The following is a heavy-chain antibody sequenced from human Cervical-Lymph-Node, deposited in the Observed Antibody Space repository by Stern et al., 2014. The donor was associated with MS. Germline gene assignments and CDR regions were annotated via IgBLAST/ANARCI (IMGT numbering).Heavy chain of an antibody. V-gene: IGHV3-30*18. CDR1: GFTFSTYG. CDR2: ISFDGSKK. CDR3: AKAPIAMVGSYLDS. J-gene: IGHJ4*02. D-gene: IGHD6-19*01. Sequence: VQLEQSGGGVVQPGQSLRLSCAGSGFTFSTYGFHWVRQAPGTGLELVTFISFDGSKKYFADAVKGRVATSRDNSKDTLHLEMNSLRVDDTAVYYCAKAPIAMVGSYLDSWGQGTLVIVSS.